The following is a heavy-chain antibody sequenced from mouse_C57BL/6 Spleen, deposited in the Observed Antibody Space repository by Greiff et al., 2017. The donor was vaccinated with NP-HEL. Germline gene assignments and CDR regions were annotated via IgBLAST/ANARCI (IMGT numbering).Heavy chain of an antibody. D-gene: IGHD2-4*01. CDR3: TGDYEGDATDY. Sequence: DVQLQESGTVLARPGASVKMSCKTSGYTFTSYWMHWVKQRPGQGLEWIGAIYPGNSDTSYNQKFKGKAKLTAATSASTAYMELSSLTNEDSAVYYCTGDYEGDATDYWGQGTSVTVSS. CDR1: GYTFTSYW. V-gene: IGHV1-5*01. J-gene: IGHJ4*01. CDR2: IYPGNSDT.